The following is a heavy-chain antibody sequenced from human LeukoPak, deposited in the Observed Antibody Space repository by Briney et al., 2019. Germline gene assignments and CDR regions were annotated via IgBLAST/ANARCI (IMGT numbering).Heavy chain of an antibody. J-gene: IGHJ5*01. V-gene: IGHV1-18*01. CDR2: ISTYNGNR. Sequence: GASVKVSCKASGYTFTSSDISWVRQAPGQGLEWMGWISTYNGNRKYAQKFQDRVTMTTDTSTSTASMELRSLRSDDTALYYCARDGGVQTVVGRFDSWGQGTLVTVSS. CDR1: GYTFTSSD. D-gene: IGHD3-16*01. CDR3: ARDGGVQTVVGRFDS.